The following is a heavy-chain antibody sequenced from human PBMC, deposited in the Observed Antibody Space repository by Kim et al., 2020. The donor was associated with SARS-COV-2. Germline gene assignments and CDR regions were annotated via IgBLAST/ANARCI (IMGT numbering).Heavy chain of an antibody. V-gene: IGHV4-34*01. CDR2: INHSGST. CDR3: ARSGRYCSGGSCYSGSYFDY. J-gene: IGHJ4*02. Sequence: SETLSLTCAVYGGSFSGYYWSWIRQPPGKGLEWIGEINHSGSTNYNPSLKSRVTISVDTSKNQFSLKLSSVTAADTAVYYCARSGRYCSGGSCYSGSYFDYWGQGTLVTVSS. D-gene: IGHD2-15*01. CDR1: GGSFSGYY.